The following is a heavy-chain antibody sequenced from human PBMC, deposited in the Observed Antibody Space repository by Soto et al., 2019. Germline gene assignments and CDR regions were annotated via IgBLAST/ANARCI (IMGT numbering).Heavy chain of an antibody. CDR3: ARGIAAAGLYYYYYYGMDV. Sequence: SETLSLTCTVSGGSISSGGYYWSWIRQHPGKGLEWIGYIYYSGSTYYNPSLKSRVTISVDTSKNQFSLKLSSVTAADTAVYYCARGIAAAGLYYYYYYGMDVWGQGTTVTVSS. V-gene: IGHV4-31*03. CDR1: GGSISSGGYY. CDR2: IYYSGST. J-gene: IGHJ6*02. D-gene: IGHD6-13*01.